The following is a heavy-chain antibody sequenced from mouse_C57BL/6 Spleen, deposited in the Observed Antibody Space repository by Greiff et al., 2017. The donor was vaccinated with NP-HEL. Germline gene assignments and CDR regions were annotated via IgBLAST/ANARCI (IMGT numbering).Heavy chain of an antibody. CDR3: ARGSLTTVVAGMDY. V-gene: IGHV3-1*01. CDR2: ISYRGST. CDR1: GYSITSGYD. J-gene: IGHJ4*01. D-gene: IGHD1-1*01. Sequence: EVMLVESGPGMVKPSQSLSLTCTVTGYSITSGYDWHWIRHFPGNKLEWMGYISYRGSTNYNPSLKSRNSITHDTSKNHFFLKLNSVTTEDTATYYCARGSLTTVVAGMDYWGQGTSVTVSS.